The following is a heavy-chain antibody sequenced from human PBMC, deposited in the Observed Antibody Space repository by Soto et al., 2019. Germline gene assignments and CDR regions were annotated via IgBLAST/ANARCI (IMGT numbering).Heavy chain of an antibody. J-gene: IGHJ4*02. CDR2: IYYSGST. CDR3: ASARLSYCSGGSCYPHY. V-gene: IGHV4-31*03. Sequence: SETLSLTCTVSGGSISSGGYYWSWIRQHPGKGLEWIGYIYYSGSTYYNPSLKNRVTISVDTSKNQFSLKLSSVTAADTAVYYCASARLSYCSGGSCYPHYWGQGTLVTVSS. CDR1: GGSISSGGYY. D-gene: IGHD2-15*01.